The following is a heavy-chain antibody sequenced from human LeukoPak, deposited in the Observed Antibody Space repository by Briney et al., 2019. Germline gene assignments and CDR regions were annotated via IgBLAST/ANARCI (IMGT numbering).Heavy chain of an antibody. V-gene: IGHV1-69*01. Sequence: GSSVKVSCKASGGTFSSYAISWVRQAPGQGLEWMGGIIPIFGTANYAQKFQGRVTITADESTSTAYMDLSSLRSEDTAVYYCARDLRVVSSGYFDLWGRGTLVTVSS. CDR1: GGTFSSYA. CDR3: ARDLRVVSSGYFDL. D-gene: IGHD5/OR15-5a*01. CDR2: IIPIFGTA. J-gene: IGHJ2*01.